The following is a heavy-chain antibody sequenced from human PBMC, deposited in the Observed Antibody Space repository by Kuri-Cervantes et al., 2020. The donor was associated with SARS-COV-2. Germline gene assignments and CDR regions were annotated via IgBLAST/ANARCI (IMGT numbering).Heavy chain of an antibody. D-gene: IGHD3-9*01. Sequence: LSLTCAVYGGSFSGYYMSWVRQAPGKGLEWVSVIYSGGSTYYADSVKGRFTISRHNSKNTLYLQMNSLRAEDTAVYYCARESGYFDWLSYSYYYYYMDVWGKGTTVTVSS. V-gene: IGHV3-53*04. CDR2: IYSGGST. CDR1: GGSFSGYY. CDR3: ARESGYFDWLSYSYYYYYMDV. J-gene: IGHJ6*03.